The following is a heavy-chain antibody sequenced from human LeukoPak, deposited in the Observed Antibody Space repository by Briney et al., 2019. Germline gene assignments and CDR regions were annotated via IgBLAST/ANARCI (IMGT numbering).Heavy chain of an antibody. J-gene: IGHJ4*02. Sequence: GASVKVSCKASGYIFSIYYIHWVRQAPGQGLEWMGLINPSTGSTTSAQKFQGRVTMTRDTSTSTVYMELSGLRSADTAVFYCARDFSADYWGQGTLVTVSS. D-gene: IGHD3-10*01. V-gene: IGHV1-46*01. CDR3: ARDFSADY. CDR1: GYIFSIYY. CDR2: INPSTGST.